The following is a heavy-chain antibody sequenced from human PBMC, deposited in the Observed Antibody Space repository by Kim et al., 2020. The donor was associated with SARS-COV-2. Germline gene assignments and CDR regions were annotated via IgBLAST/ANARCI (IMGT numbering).Heavy chain of an antibody. CDR1: GGSISSSNYY. Sequence: SETLSLTCTVSGGSISSSNYYWGWIRQPPGKGLEWIGYIYYSGNTYYNPSLKSRVTVSVDTSKNQFSLKLSSVTAADTAVYYCVRTIAGRPEAFDIWGQGTMVTVSS. J-gene: IGHJ3*02. V-gene: IGHV4-39*01. CDR2: IYYSGNT. CDR3: VRTIAGRPEAFDI. D-gene: IGHD6-6*01.